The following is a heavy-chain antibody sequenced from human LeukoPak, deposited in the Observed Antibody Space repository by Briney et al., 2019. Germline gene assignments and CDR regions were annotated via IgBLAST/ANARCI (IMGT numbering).Heavy chain of an antibody. D-gene: IGHD1-26*01. CDR3: SGGSRRGAFDI. J-gene: IGHJ3*02. CDR1: GFIFSSYA. Sequence: GGSLKLSCTASGFIFSSYAMYWVRQAPGKGLEWLAVVSYEGKNEYYADSVKGRFTISRDNSKNTLYLQMNSLKAEDTAVYYCSGGSRRGAFDIWGQGTMVTVSS. V-gene: IGHV3-30*14. CDR2: VSYEGKNE.